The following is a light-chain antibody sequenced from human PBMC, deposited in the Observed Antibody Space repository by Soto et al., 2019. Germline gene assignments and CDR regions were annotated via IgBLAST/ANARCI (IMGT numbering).Light chain of an antibody. CDR1: SSNLGAGYD. CDR2: GNN. J-gene: IGLJ2*01. V-gene: IGLV1-40*01. Sequence: QAVLTQPPSVSGAPGQRVTISCTGSSSNLGAGYDVHWYQQFPGTAPKLLIYGNNNRPSGVPDRFSGSKSGTSASLAITGLQADDEADYYRQSYDISRSGSVVFGGGTKLTVL. CDR3: QSYDISRSGSVV.